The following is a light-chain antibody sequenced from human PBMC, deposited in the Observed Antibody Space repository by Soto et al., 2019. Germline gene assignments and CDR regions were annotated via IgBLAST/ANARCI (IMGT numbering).Light chain of an antibody. Sequence: EIVMTDSPATLSVSPGERATLSCRASQSVSSNLAWYQNKPGQAPRLLIYGASSRATGIPDRFSGSGSGTDFTLTISRLEPEDFAVYYCQQYGSSPQTFGQGTKVDIK. CDR3: QQYGSSPQT. CDR1: QSVSSN. V-gene: IGKV3-20*01. CDR2: GAS. J-gene: IGKJ1*01.